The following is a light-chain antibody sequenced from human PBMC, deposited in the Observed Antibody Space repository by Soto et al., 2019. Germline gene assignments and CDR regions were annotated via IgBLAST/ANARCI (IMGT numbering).Light chain of an antibody. CDR3: EAWDDSLSGPV. J-gene: IGLJ2*01. CDR2: SND. V-gene: IGLV1-44*01. Sequence: QCVVTQPPSTSGTPGQRVTISCSGSGSNIGSNTVNWYQQLPGTAPKVVIHSNDQRPSGVPDRFSGSKSGTSASLAISGLQSEDEADYYCEAWDDSLSGPVFGGGTKLTVL. CDR1: GSNIGSNT.